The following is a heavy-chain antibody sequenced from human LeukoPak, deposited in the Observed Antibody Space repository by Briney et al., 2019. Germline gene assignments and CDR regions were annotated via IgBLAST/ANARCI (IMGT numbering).Heavy chain of an antibody. D-gene: IGHD4-17*01. V-gene: IGHV3-33*01. CDR1: GFTFSSYG. CDR3: ARGYYGDYRIDY. J-gene: IGHJ4*02. Sequence: GGSLRLSRAASGFTFSSYGMHWVRQAPGKGLEWVAVIWYDGSNKYYADSVKGRFTISRDNSKNTLYLQMNSLRAEDTAVYYCARGYYGDYRIDYWGQGTLVTVSS. CDR2: IWYDGSNK.